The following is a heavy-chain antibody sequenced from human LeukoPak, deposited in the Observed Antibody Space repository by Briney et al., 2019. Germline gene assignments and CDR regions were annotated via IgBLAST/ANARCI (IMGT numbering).Heavy chain of an antibody. D-gene: IGHD4-11*01. CDR1: GFTFSDYS. Sequence: GGSLKLSCAASGFTFSDYSMNWVRQAPGKGLEWISYIGISSGNTKYADSVKGRLTISGDNAKSSLYLQMNSLRVEDTAVYYCARDHNYAFDNWGQGTLVTVSS. CDR2: IGISSGNT. V-gene: IGHV3-48*04. J-gene: IGHJ4*02. CDR3: ARDHNYAFDN.